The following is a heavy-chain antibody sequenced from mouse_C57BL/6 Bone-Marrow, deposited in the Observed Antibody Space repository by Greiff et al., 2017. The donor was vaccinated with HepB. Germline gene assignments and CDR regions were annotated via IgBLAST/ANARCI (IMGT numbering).Heavy chain of an antibody. J-gene: IGHJ2*01. CDR1: GYTFTDYE. D-gene: IGHD1-1*01. CDR3: TRGYYYGSSYPYDY. V-gene: IGHV1-15*01. CDR2: IDPETGGT. Sequence: VQLKQSGAELVRPGASVTLSCKASGYTFTDYEMHWVKQTPVHGLEWIGAIDPETGGTAYNQKFKGKAILTADKSSSTAYMELRSLTSEDSAVYYCTRGYYYGSSYPYDYWGQGTTLTVSS.